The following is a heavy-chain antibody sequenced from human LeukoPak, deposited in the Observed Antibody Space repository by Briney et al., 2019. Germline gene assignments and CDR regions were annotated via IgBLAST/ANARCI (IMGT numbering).Heavy chain of an antibody. Sequence: SETLSLTCTVYGGSFSGYYWSWIRQPPGKGLEWIGEINHSGSTNYNPSLKSRVTISADTSKYQFSLKLSSVTAADTAVYYCARGPGGGWYQVDYWGQGTLVTVSS. J-gene: IGHJ4*02. V-gene: IGHV4-34*01. D-gene: IGHD6-19*01. CDR3: ARGPGGGWYQVDY. CDR1: GGSFSGYY. CDR2: INHSGST.